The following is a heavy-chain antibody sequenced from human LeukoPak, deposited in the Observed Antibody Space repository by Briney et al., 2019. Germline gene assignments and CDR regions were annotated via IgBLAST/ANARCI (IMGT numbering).Heavy chain of an antibody. J-gene: IGHJ6*02. CDR1: GYTFTSYD. CDR3: ARGSESYGDYGGYYYGMDV. Sequence: ASVKVSCKASGYTFTSYDINWVRQATGQGLEWMGWMNPNSGNTGYAQKFQGRVTMTRNTSISTAYMELSSLRSEDTAVYYCARGSESYGDYGGYYYGMDVWGQGTTVTVSS. V-gene: IGHV1-8*01. CDR2: MNPNSGNT. D-gene: IGHD4-17*01.